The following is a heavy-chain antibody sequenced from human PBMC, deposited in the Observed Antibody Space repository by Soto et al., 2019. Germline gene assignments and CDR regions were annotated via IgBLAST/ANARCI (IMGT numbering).Heavy chain of an antibody. CDR1: GYTFTSYA. CDR2: INAGNGNT. J-gene: IGHJ4*02. D-gene: IGHD6-19*01. CDR3: ARDSSGWRRSFDY. V-gene: IGHV1-3*01. Sequence: ASVKVSCKASGYTFTSYAMHWVRQAPGQRLEWMGWINAGNGNTKYSQKFQGRVTITRDTSASTAYMELSSLRSEDTAVYYCARDSSGWRRSFDYWGQGTLVTVSS.